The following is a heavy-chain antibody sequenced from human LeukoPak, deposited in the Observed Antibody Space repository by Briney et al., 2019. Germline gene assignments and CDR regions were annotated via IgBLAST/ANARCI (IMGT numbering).Heavy chain of an antibody. J-gene: IGHJ4*02. D-gene: IGHD2-2*01. Sequence: GGSLRLSSAASGFTFSSYGMHWVRQAPGKGLEWVAFIRYDGSNKYYADSVKGRFTISRDNSKNTLYLQMNSLRAEDTAVYYCAKVRRVPAATYFDYWGQGTLVTVSS. CDR3: AKVRRVPAATYFDY. CDR1: GFTFSSYG. CDR2: IRYDGSNK. V-gene: IGHV3-30*02.